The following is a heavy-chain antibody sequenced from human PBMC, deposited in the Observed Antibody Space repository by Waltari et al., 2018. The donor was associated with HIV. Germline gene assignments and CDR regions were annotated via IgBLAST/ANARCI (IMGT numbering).Heavy chain of an antibody. CDR1: GGTFSSYA. J-gene: IGHJ4*02. Sequence: QVQLVQSGAEVKKPGSSVKVSCKASGGTFSSYAISWVRQPPGQGLDVMGGIIPIFGTANYAQKFQGRVTITADISTSTAYMELSSLRSEDSAMYYCARDRGPLLFYFDYWGQGTLVTVSS. D-gene: IGHD2-8*02. CDR2: IIPIFGTA. V-gene: IGHV1-69*06. CDR3: ARDRGPLLFYFDY.